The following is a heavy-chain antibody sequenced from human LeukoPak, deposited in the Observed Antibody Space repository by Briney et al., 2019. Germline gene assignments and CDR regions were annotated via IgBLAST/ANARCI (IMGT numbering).Heavy chain of an antibody. Sequence: SVKVSCKASGGTFSSYAISWVRQAPGQGLEWMGRIIPILGTANYAQKFQGRVTITTDESTSTAYMELSSLRSEDTAVYYCARGSGRIAARRYYFDYWGQGTLVTVSS. J-gene: IGHJ4*02. V-gene: IGHV1-69*11. D-gene: IGHD6-6*01. CDR3: ARGSGRIAARRYYFDY. CDR1: GGTFSSYA. CDR2: IIPILGTA.